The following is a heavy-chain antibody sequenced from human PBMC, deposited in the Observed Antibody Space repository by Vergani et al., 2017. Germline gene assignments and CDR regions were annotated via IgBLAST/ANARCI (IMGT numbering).Heavy chain of an antibody. J-gene: IGHJ5*02. CDR3: AGDVKRGLREHNWFDP. Sequence: QVQLVQSGAEVKKPGASVKVSCKASGYTFTSYGISWVRQAPGQGLEWMGWISAYNGNTNYAQKLQGRVTMTTDTSTSTAYMELRSLRSDDTAVYYCAGDVKRGLREHNWFDPWGQGTLVTVSS. V-gene: IGHV1-18*01. CDR1: GYTFTSYG. D-gene: IGHD1-26*01. CDR2: ISAYNGNT.